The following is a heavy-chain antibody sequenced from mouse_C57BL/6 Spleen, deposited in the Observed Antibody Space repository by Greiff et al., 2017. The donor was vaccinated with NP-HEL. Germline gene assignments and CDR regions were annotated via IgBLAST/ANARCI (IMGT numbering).Heavy chain of an antibody. CDR2: ICGGVST. V-gene: IGHV2-9*01. Sequence: VKLVESVPGLVAPSQSLSIPCTVSGFPLTSYRVDCVRQPPGKGLAWLGVICGGVSTHYTSALMSLLSISQDNSKSQVFLKMNSLQTEDTAMYYGAKHEGYGEAWFAYWGQGTLVNVSA. D-gene: IGHD2-13*01. J-gene: IGHJ3*01. CDR1: GFPLTSYR. CDR3: AKHEGYGEAWFAY.